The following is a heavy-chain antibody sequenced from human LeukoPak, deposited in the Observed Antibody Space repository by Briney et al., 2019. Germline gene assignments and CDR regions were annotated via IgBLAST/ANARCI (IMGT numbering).Heavy chain of an antibody. CDR1: GFTFSSYW. CDR2: INSDGSST. V-gene: IGHV3-74*01. CDR3: ARSPGGSSYGYYYFDY. J-gene: IGHJ4*02. Sequence: GGSLRLSCAASGFTFSSYWMHWVRQAPGKGLVWVSRINSDGSSTSYADSVKGRFTISRDNAKNTLYLQMHSLRAEDTAVYYCARSPGGSSYGYYYFDYWGQGTLVTVSS. D-gene: IGHD5-18*01.